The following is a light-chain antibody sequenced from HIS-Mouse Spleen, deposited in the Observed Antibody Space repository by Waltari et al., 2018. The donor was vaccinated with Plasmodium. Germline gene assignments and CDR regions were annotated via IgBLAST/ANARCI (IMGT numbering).Light chain of an antibody. Sequence: SYELTQPPSVSVSPGQTARITCSGATSVANYACWYQQKPGQSPVLVIYQDSKRPSGIPERFSGSNSGNTATLTISGTQAMDEADYYCQAWDSSTVVFGGGTKLTVL. CDR1: TSVANY. CDR2: QDS. J-gene: IGLJ2*01. V-gene: IGLV3-1*01. CDR3: QAWDSSTVV.